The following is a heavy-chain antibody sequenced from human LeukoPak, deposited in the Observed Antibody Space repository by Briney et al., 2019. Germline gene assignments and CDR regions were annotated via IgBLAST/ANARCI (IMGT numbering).Heavy chain of an antibody. CDR3: EAIETIYSGLSPDDY. CDR1: GGTFSSYA. V-gene: IGHV1-69*13. D-gene: IGHD5-12*01. J-gene: IGHJ4*02. CDR2: IIPIYGTP. Sequence: ASVKVSCKASGGTFSSYAISWVRQAPGQGLEWMGRIIPIYGTPNYAQKFQGRVTITADESTSTAYMEMTSLRSDDTAVYYCEAIETIYSGLSPDDYWGQGTLVTVSS.